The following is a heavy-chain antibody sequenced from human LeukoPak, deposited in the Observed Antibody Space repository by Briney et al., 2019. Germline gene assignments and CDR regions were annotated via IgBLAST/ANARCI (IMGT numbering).Heavy chain of an antibody. V-gene: IGHV3-66*01. CDR3: ARDLDRDGYRMGAFDI. J-gene: IGHJ3*02. CDR1: GFTVSSNY. Sequence: GGSLRLSCAASGFTVSSNYMSWVRQAPGKGLEWVSVIYSGGSTYYADSVKGRFTISRDNSKNTLYLQMNSLRAEDTAVYYCARDLDRDGYRMGAFDIWGQGTMVTVSS. CDR2: IYSGGST. D-gene: IGHD5-24*01.